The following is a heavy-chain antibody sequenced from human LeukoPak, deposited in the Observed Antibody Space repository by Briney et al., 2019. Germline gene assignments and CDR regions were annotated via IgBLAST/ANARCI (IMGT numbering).Heavy chain of an antibody. D-gene: IGHD5-18*01. CDR2: ISYDGSNK. CDR1: GFTYSSYG. CDR3: ARDYSYGFLN. V-gene: IGHV3-30*03. Sequence: GGSLRLSCAASGFTYSSYGMHWVRQAPGKGLEWVAVISYDGSNKYYADSVKGRFTISRDNAKNSLYLQMNSLRAEDTAVYYCARDYSYGFLNWGQGTLVTVSS. J-gene: IGHJ4*02.